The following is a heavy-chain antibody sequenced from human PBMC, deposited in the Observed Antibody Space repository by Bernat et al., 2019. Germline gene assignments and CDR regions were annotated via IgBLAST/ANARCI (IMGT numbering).Heavy chain of an antibody. CDR3: AVLGYCSSTSCYARAFDI. V-gene: IGHV1-8*01. J-gene: IGHJ3*02. CDR2: MNPNSGNT. D-gene: IGHD2-2*01. Sequence: QVQLVQSGAEVKKPGASVKVSCKASGYTFTSYDINWVRQATGPGLEWMGWMNPNSGNTGYAQKFQGRVTMTRNTSISTAYMELSSLRSEDTAVYYCAVLGYCSSTSCYARAFDIWGQGTMVTVSS. CDR1: GYTFTSYD.